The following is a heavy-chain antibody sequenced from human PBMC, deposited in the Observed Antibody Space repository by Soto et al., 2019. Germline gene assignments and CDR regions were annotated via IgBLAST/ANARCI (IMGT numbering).Heavy chain of an antibody. Sequence: QVQLVESGGGVVQPGKSLTLSCAASGFSLSSYSVNWVRQAPGKGLEWVAIMSFDGSNKFYGDSVKGRFTISRDSPNNTVYLQMTSLRTEDTAVYYCARDHSPELVEDALDMWGQGTTVTVSS. CDR2: MSFDGSNK. D-gene: IGHD1-7*01. CDR3: ARDHSPELVEDALDM. CDR1: GFSLSSYS. J-gene: IGHJ3*02. V-gene: IGHV3-30-3*01.